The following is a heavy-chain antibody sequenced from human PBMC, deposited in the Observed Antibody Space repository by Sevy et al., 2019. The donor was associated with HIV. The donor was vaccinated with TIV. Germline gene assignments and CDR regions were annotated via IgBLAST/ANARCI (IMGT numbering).Heavy chain of an antibody. CDR2: MRSKAFAGTT. CDR1: GFTLGDYA. V-gene: IGHV3-49*04. D-gene: IGHD5-18*01. CDR3: VRSRLLGYTAMIPDY. J-gene: IGHJ4*02. Sequence: GGSLRLSCTTSGFTLGDYAMSWVRQAQGKGLEWVGFMRSKAFAGTTDYAASVQGRFTISTDDSKATARLQMNSLRTEDTGVYYCVRSRLLGYTAMIPDYWGQGTLVTVSS.